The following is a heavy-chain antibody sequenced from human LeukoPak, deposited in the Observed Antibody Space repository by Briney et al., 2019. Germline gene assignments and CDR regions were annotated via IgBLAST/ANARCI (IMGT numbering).Heavy chain of an antibody. J-gene: IGHJ4*02. Sequence: SGTLSLTCSVSGGSISSSNWWSWVRQPPGKGLEWIGEIYQSGSTNYNPSLKSRVTISVDTSKNQFSLKLSSVTAADTAVYYCARHGYSSGWYYFDYWGQGTLVTVSS. CDR1: GGSISSSNW. D-gene: IGHD6-19*01. V-gene: IGHV4-4*02. CDR3: ARHGYSSGWYYFDY. CDR2: IYQSGST.